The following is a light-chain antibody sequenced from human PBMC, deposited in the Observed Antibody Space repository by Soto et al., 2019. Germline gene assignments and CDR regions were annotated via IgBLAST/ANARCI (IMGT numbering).Light chain of an antibody. Sequence: QSVLTQPPSASGAPGQEVTISCSGSSSNIGSNNVNWYQQFPGTAPKLLMFTNNQRPSGVPDRFSGSKSRTSASLAIRGLQSEDEADYYCASWDDSLDGLIFGGGTKVTVL. V-gene: IGLV1-44*01. CDR1: SSNIGSNN. J-gene: IGLJ2*01. CDR2: TNN. CDR3: ASWDDSLDGLI.